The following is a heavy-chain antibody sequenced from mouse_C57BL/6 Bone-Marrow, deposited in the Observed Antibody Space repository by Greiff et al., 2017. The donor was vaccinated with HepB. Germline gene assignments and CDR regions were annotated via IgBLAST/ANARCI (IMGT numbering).Heavy chain of an antibody. CDR2: IDPETGGT. CDR3: TRTGGGFDY. Sequence: QVQLQQSAAELVRPGASVTLSCKASGYTFTDYEMHWVKQTPVHGLEWIGAIDPETGGTAYNQKFKGKAILTADKSSSTAYMELRSLTSEDSAVYYCTRTGGGFDYWGQGTTLTVSS. J-gene: IGHJ2*01. D-gene: IGHD1-1*02. V-gene: IGHV1-15*01. CDR1: GYTFTDYE.